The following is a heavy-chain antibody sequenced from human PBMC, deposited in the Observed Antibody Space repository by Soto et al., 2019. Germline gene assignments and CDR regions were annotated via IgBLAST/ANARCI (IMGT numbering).Heavy chain of an antibody. CDR3: TTLSTELRHYYYYYMDV. Sequence: GGSLRLSCAVSGFTFTNAWMSWVRQAPGKGLEWVGRIKSESGGGTTDYAAPVKGRFTISRDDSKNTLYLQMNSLKTEDTAVYYCTTLSTELRHYYYYYMDVWGKGTSVTVSS. CDR2: IKSESGGGTT. D-gene: IGHD3-16*02. CDR1: GFTFTNAW. V-gene: IGHV3-15*01. J-gene: IGHJ6*03.